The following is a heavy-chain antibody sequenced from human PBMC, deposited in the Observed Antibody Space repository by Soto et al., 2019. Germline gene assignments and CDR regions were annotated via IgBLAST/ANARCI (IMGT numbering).Heavy chain of an antibody. J-gene: IGHJ2*01. Sequence: QVQLQESGPGLVKPSETLSLTCTVSGGSVSSGSYYWSWIRQPPGKGLEWIGYIYYSGSTNYNPSLESRVTISVDTSKNPFSLKRSSVTAADTAVYYCAGIVVVTATTYWYFDLWGRGTLVTVSS. V-gene: IGHV4-61*01. D-gene: IGHD2-21*02. CDR2: IYYSGST. CDR3: AGIVVVTATTYWYFDL. CDR1: GGSVSSGSYY.